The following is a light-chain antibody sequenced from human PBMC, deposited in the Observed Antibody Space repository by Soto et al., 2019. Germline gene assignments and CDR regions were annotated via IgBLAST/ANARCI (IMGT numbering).Light chain of an antibody. CDR3: QHYNDWPPAFT. CDR1: QSLSRN. J-gene: IGKJ3*01. CDR2: GAS. Sequence: EILMTQSPATLSVSPGERATLSCRASQSLSRNLAWYQQKPGQAPRLLIHGASTRASGIPARFSGSESGTEFTLTISSLQSEDFALYYCQHYNDWPPAFTFGPGTKVDL. V-gene: IGKV3-15*01.